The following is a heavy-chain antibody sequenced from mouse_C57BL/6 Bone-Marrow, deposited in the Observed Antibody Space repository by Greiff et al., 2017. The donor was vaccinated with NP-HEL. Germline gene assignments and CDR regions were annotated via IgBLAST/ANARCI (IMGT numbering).Heavy chain of an antibody. J-gene: IGHJ4*01. Sequence: VKLMESGAELVKPGASVKISCKASGYAFSSYWMNWVKERPGKGLEWIGQIYPGDGDTKYNGKFKGKATLTADKSSSTAYMQVSSLTSEDSAVYFFARGDYGSSRFGYAMDYWGQGTSVTVSS. CDR3: ARGDYGSSRFGYAMDY. CDR2: IYPGDGDT. V-gene: IGHV1-80*01. CDR1: GYAFSSYW. D-gene: IGHD1-1*01.